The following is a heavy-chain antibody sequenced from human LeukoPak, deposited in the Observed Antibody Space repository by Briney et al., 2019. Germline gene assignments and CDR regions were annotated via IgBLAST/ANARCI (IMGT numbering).Heavy chain of an antibody. J-gene: IGHJ3*01. CDR2: IYHSGRP. V-gene: IGHV4-39*01. CDR1: GASTSSAGYF. D-gene: IGHD2-8*02. Sequence: PSETLSLTCTVSGASTSSAGYFWGWIRQPPGKGLEWIGTIYHSGRPYFNPSLNSRVTISVDASKNQFSLKLNSVTAADTAVYYCAVAGARYSDTGGLYAFDFWGRGTMVTVSS. CDR3: AVAGARYSDTGGLYAFDF.